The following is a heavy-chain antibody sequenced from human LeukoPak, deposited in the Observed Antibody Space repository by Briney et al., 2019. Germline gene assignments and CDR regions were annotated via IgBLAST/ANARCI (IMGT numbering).Heavy chain of an antibody. CDR3: ARRRDGDDYGDYGPWGFDY. CDR2: IYYSGST. CDR1: GGSISSYY. V-gene: IGHV4-59*08. Sequence: PSETLSLTCTVSGGSISSYYWSWIRQPPGKGLEWIGYIYYSGSTNYNPSLKSRVTISVDTSKNQFSLKLSSVTAADTAVYYCARRRDGDDYGDYGPWGFDYWGQGTLVTVSS. J-gene: IGHJ4*02. D-gene: IGHD4-17*01.